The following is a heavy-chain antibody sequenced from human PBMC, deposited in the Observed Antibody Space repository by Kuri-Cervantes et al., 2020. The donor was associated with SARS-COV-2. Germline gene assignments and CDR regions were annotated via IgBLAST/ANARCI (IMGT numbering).Heavy chain of an antibody. CDR3: ARDGGGWFDP. J-gene: IGHJ5*02. V-gene: IGHV3-30*04. Sequence: GGSLRLSCAASGFTFSSYAMHWVRQAPGKGLEWVAVISYDGSNKYYADSVKGRFTISRDNSKNTLYLQMNSLRAEDTAVYYCARDGGGWFDPWGQGTLVTVSS. CDR2: ISYDGSNK. CDR1: GFTFSSYA. D-gene: IGHD3-16*01.